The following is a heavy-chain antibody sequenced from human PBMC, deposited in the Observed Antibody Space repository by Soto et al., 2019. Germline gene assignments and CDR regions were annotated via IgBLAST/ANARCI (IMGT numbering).Heavy chain of an antibody. D-gene: IGHD4-17*01. CDR3: ARDGDYAFSDAFDI. J-gene: IGHJ3*02. CDR2: IKQDGSEK. V-gene: IGHV3-7*01. Sequence: EVRLVESGGGLVQPGGSLRLSCAASGFTFSSYWMSWVRQAPGKGLEWVANIKQDGSEKYYVDSVKGRFTISRDNAKNSLYLQMNSLRAEDTAVYYCARDGDYAFSDAFDIWGQGTMVTVSS. CDR1: GFTFSSYW.